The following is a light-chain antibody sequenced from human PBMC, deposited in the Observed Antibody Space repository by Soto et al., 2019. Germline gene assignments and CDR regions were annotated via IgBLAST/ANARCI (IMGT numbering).Light chain of an antibody. J-gene: IGKJ4*01. CDR2: GAS. Sequence: ELVLTQSPGTLSLYPGERATLSCRASQSVSSSYLAWYQQKPGQAPRLLLYGASSRATCIPDRFSGSGSGTDFPLTISRLEPADFAVYYCQQYGSSLLTFGGGTKVEIK. CDR3: QQYGSSLLT. V-gene: IGKV3-20*01. CDR1: QSVSSSY.